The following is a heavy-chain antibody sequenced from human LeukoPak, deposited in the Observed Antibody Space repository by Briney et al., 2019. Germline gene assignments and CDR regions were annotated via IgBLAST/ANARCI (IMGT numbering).Heavy chain of an antibody. V-gene: IGHV4-34*01. J-gene: IGHJ4*02. D-gene: IGHD3-16*02. CDR2: INHSGST. Sequence: SETLSLTCAVYGGSFSGYYWSWIRQPPGKGLEWIGEINHSGSTNYNPSLKSRVTISVDTSKNQFSLKLSSVTAADTAVYYCARHRSSESVWGSYRYTAYFDYWGQGTLVTVSS. CDR3: ARHRSSESVWGSYRYTAYFDY. CDR1: GGSFSGYY.